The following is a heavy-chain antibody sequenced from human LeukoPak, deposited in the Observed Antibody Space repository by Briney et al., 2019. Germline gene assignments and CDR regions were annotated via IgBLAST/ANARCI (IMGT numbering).Heavy chain of an antibody. V-gene: IGHV3-13*01. Sequence: GGSLRLSCAASGFTFSSYDMHWVRQATGKGLEWVSAIGTAGDTYYPGSVKGRFTISRDNSKNTLYLQMNSLRAEDTAVYYCAKLRSVAGTVWYFDYWGQGTLVTVSS. CDR1: GFTFSSYD. J-gene: IGHJ4*02. CDR2: IGTAGDT. CDR3: AKLRSVAGTVWYFDY. D-gene: IGHD6-19*01.